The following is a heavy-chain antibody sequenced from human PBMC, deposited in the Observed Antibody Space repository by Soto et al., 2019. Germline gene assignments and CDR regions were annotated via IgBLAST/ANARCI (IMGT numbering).Heavy chain of an antibody. D-gene: IGHD3-22*01. CDR3: VRGKMREMDPTLREQWLETCGQGPLVNLYYG. V-gene: IGHV1-69*01. CDR1: VGTFKNHA. J-gene: IGHJ6*01. CDR2: IIPIFGTS. Sequence: SVXVSVKAAVGTFKNHAIKGFLQAPGQGLDCMGGIIPIFGTSNYAQKFQGRVTITADESTRTAYMELSSLRSEDTAVYYCVRGKMREMDPTLREQWLETCGQGPLVNLYYG.